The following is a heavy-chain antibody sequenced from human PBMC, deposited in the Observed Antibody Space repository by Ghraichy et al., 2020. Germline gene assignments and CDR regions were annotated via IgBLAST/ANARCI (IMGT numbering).Heavy chain of an antibody. CDR3: AKLFPRIVVVPAAGMDV. V-gene: IGHV3-23*01. D-gene: IGHD2-2*01. Sequence: GGPLRLSCAEYRFKVRKYVRTGVGQAPGKGLEWGSAISGSGGSTYYADSGKGRFTISRDNSKNTLYLQMNSLRAEDTAVYYCAKLFPRIVVVPAAGMDVWGQGTTVTVSS. J-gene: IGHJ6*02. CDR1: RFKVRKYV. CDR2: ISGSGGST.